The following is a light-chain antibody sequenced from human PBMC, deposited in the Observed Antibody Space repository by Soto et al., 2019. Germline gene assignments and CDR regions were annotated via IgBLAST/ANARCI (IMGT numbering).Light chain of an antibody. CDR2: DAS. V-gene: IGKV1-33*01. J-gene: IGKJ4*01. CDR1: QDISNY. Sequence: DILMTQSPSSLSASVGDRVTITCQASQDISNYLNWYQQKPGKAPKLLIYDASNLETGVPSSFSGSGSGTDFTFTISSLQPEDIATYYCQQYDNLLALTFGGGTKVGIK. CDR3: QQYDNLLALT.